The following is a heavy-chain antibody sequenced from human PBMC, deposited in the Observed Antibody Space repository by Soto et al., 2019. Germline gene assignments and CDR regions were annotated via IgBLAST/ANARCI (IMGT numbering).Heavy chain of an antibody. CDR3: ARDIGTSGVSYGMDV. D-gene: IGHD1-1*01. J-gene: IGHJ6*02. Sequence: GGSLRLSCAASGFTFSSYGMHWVRQAPGKGLEWVAVILYDGSSKSYADSVKGRFTISRDNSKNTLSLQMNSLRAEDTAVYYCARDIGTSGVSYGMDVWGQGTTVTVSS. V-gene: IGHV3-30*03. CDR2: ILYDGSSK. CDR1: GFTFSSYG.